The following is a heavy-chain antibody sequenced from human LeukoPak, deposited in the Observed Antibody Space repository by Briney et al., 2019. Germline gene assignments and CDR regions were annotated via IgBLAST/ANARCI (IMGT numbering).Heavy chain of an antibody. J-gene: IGHJ4*02. CDR3: ARVRRRSSAYDYSDY. V-gene: IGHV3-21*06. Sequence: GGSLRLSCAASGFTFSGYSMNWVRQAPGKGLEWVSALSSSSTYIYYVDSVKGRFTISRDNAKNSLYLQMNSLRAEDTAIYFCARVRRRSSAYDYSDYWGQGTLVTVS. CDR1: GFTFSGYS. CDR2: LSSSSTYI. D-gene: IGHD5-12*01.